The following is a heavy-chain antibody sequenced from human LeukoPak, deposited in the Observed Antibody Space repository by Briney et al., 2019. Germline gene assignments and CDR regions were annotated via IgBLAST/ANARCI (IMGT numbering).Heavy chain of an antibody. CDR3: AKDVTALIAYYGMDV. J-gene: IGHJ6*02. Sequence: PGGPPRLSCAASGFTFSSYGMHWVRQAPGKGLEWVAVISYDGSNKYYADSVKGRFTISRDNSKNTLYLQMNSLRAEDTAVYYCAKDVTALIAYYGMDVWGQGTTVTVSS. CDR2: ISYDGSNK. V-gene: IGHV3-30*18. CDR1: GFTFSSYG. D-gene: IGHD3-16*01.